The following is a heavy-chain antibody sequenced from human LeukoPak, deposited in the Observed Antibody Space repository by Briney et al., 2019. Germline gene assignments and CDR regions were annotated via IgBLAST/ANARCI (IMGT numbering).Heavy chain of an antibody. V-gene: IGHV4-34*01. CDR1: GGSFSGYY. CDR3: ATWVGGWLLSDAYFDY. CDR2: INHSGST. J-gene: IGHJ4*02. D-gene: IGHD5-12*01. Sequence: SETLSLTCAVYGGSFSGYYWSWIRQPPGKGLEWIGEINHSGSTNYNPSLKSRVTISVDTSKNQFSLKLSSVTAADTAVYYCATWVGGWLLSDAYFDYWGQGTLVTVSS.